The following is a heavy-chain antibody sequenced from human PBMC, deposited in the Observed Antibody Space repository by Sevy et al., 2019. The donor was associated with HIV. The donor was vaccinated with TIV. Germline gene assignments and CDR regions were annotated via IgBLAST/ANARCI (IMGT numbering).Heavy chain of an antibody. CDR3: ARGKKVAVAGLLPYYYYYGMDV. CDR1: GGTFSSYA. V-gene: IGHV1-69*13. D-gene: IGHD6-19*01. CDR2: IIPIFGTA. J-gene: IGHJ6*02. Sequence: ASVKVSCKASGGTFSSYAISWVRQAPGQGLEWMGGIIPIFGTANYAQEFQGRVTITADESTSTAYMELSSLRSEDTAVYYCARGKKVAVAGLLPYYYYYGMDVWGQGTTVTVSS.